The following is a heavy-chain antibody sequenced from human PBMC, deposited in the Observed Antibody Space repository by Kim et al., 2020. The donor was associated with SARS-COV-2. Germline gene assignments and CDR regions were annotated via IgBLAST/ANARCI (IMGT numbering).Heavy chain of an antibody. J-gene: IGHJ6*02. V-gene: IGHV4-30-4*01. CDR2: IYYSGST. Sequence: SETLSLTCTVSGGSISSGDYYWSWIRQPPGKGLEWIGYIYYSGSTYYNPSLKSRVTISVDTSKNQFSLKLSSVTAADTAVYYCARDEDYGYYYGMDVWGQGTTVTVSS. D-gene: IGHD4-17*01. CDR3: ARDEDYGYYYGMDV. CDR1: GGSISSGDYY.